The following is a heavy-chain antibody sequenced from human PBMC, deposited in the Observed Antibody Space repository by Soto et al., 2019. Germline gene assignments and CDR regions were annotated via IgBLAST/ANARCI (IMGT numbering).Heavy chain of an antibody. CDR2: INHSGST. V-gene: IGHV4-34*01. Sequence: QVQLQQWGAGLLKPSETLSLTCAVYGGSFSGYYWSWIRQPPGKGLEWIGEINHSGSTNYNPSLKGRVTISVDTSKNQFPLKLSSVTAADTAVYYCERERYSSCWYLYFDYWGQGTLVTVSS. CDR1: GGSFSGYY. D-gene: IGHD6-13*01. J-gene: IGHJ4*02. CDR3: ERERYSSCWYLYFDY.